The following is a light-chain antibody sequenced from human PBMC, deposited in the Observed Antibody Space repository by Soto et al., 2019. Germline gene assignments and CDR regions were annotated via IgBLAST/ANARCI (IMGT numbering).Light chain of an antibody. CDR3: AAWDDSLNGYV. J-gene: IGLJ1*01. CDR1: SSNIGSNT. CDR2: SNN. Sequence: QSALTQPPSASGTPGQRVTISCSGSSSNIGSNTVNWYQQLPGTAPKRLIYSNNQRPSGVPDRFSGSKSGTSASLAISGLQSEDEADYYCAAWDDSLNGYVFGTGTKVTVL. V-gene: IGLV1-44*01.